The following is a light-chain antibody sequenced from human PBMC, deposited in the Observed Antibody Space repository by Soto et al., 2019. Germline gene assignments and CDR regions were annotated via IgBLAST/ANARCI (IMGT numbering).Light chain of an antibody. CDR3: QQYNSYSWT. Sequence: DIQITQSPSTLSASVGDRVTITCRASQSISSWLAWYQQKPGKAPKIMIYDASSLESGVPSRFSVSGSGTEFTLTISSLKNDDFATYYCQQYNSYSWTFGQGTKVDIK. V-gene: IGKV1-5*01. J-gene: IGKJ1*01. CDR2: DAS. CDR1: QSISSW.